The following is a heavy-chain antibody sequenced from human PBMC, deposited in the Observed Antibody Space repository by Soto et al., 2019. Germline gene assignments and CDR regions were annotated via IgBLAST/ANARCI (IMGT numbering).Heavy chain of an antibody. V-gene: IGHV4-61*01. CDR2: IYYSGST. D-gene: IGHD3-10*01. J-gene: IGHJ5*02. CDR1: GGSVSSGSYY. Sequence: QVQLQESGPGLVKPSETLSLTCTVSGGSVSSGSYYWSWIRQPPGKGLEWIGYIYYSGSTNYNPFLKSRVTISVDTSKNQFSLKLSSVTAADTAVYYCARLRITMVRGVTNWFDPWGQGTLVTVSS. CDR3: ARLRITMVRGVTNWFDP.